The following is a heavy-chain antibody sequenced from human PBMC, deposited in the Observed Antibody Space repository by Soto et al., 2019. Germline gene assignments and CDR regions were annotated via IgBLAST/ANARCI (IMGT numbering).Heavy chain of an antibody. CDR3: ARGEGRLVGTWFDP. V-gene: IGHV4-34*01. D-gene: IGHD5-12*01. CDR2: INHSGST. CDR1: GGSFSSYY. J-gene: IGHJ5*02. Sequence: PSDTLSLTCAVYGGSFSSYYGNWIRQPPGKGLEWLGEINHSGSTNYNPSLEGRVTISLDTSKTQFSLKLTSVTAADTAVYYCARGEGRLVGTWFDPWGQGTLVTVS.